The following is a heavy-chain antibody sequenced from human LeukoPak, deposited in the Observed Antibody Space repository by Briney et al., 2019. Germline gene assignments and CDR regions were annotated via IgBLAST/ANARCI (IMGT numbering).Heavy chain of an antibody. V-gene: IGHV4-59*01. J-gene: IGHJ4*02. CDR1: GGSLTSYY. Sequence: PSEALSLTCTVSGGSLTSYYWSWIRQPPGKGLEWIGYINDSGSTNYNPSLKSRVTISVDTSRNQFSLKLRSVTTTDTAVYYCARAGTLGLDFDYWGQGTLVTVSS. CDR3: ARAGTLGLDFDY. CDR2: INDSGST. D-gene: IGHD1-1*01.